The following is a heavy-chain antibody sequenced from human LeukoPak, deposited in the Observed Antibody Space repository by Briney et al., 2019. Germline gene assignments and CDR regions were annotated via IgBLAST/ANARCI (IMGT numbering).Heavy chain of an antibody. V-gene: IGHV4-59*01. CDR2: IYYSGST. CDR1: GGPISSYY. Sequence: PSETLSLTCTVSGGPISSYYWSWIRQPPGKGLEWIGYIYYSGSTNYNPSLKSRVTISVDTSKNQFSLRLSSVTAADTAVYYCARDITGSNSYDYWGQGTLVTVSS. CDR3: ARDITGSNSYDY. D-gene: IGHD1-14*01. J-gene: IGHJ4*02.